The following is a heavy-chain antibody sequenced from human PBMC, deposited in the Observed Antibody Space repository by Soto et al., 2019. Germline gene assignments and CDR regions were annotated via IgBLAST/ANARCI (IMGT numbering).Heavy chain of an antibody. CDR2: NKSKTDGGTT. V-gene: IGHV3-15*07. CDR1: GFTFSNAW. Sequence: PGGTLRLSCTASGFTFSNAWMNWVSQAPKKGLEWVGRNKSKTDGGTTDYAARVKGRFTISRDDSKNTLYLQMNSLKTEDTAVYYCTTDWRPTVVTRYYGMDGWGQGTTVTVSS. D-gene: IGHD4-17*01. CDR3: TTDWRPTVVTRYYGMDG. J-gene: IGHJ6*02.